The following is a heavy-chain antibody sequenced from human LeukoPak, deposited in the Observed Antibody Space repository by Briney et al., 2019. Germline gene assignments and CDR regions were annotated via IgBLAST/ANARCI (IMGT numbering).Heavy chain of an antibody. Sequence: GGSLRLSCAASGFTFSSYWMHWVRQAPGKGLEWVAVISYDGSNKYYADSVKGRFTISRDNSKNTLYLQMNSLRAEDTAVYYCAKEKGVIVAAAGTGLSYWGQGTLVTVSS. J-gene: IGHJ4*02. CDR3: AKEKGVIVAAAGTGLSY. V-gene: IGHV3-30*18. CDR1: GFTFSSYW. CDR2: ISYDGSNK. D-gene: IGHD6-13*01.